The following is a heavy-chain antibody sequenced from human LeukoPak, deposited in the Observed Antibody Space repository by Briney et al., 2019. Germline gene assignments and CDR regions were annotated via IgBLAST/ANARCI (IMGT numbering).Heavy chain of an antibody. CDR3: ARGYSYGYRFDP. CDR2: IYYSGST. D-gene: IGHD5-18*01. CDR1: GAPISSSSYY. V-gene: IGHV4-39*07. Sequence: PSETLSLPCPVSGAPISSSSYYWGGSPHPPGKGLGWIGSIYYSGSTYYNPSLKSRVTISVDTSKNQFSLKLSSVTAADTAVYYCARGYSYGYRFDPWGQGTLVTVSS. J-gene: IGHJ5*02.